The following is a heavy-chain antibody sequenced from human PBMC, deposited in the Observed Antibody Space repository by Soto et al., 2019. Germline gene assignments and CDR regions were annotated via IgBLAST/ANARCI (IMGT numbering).Heavy chain of an antibody. Sequence: ESGGGLVQPGGSLRLSCAASGFTFSSYWMSWVRQAPGKGLEWVANIKQDGSEKYYVDSVKGRFTISRDNAKNSLYLQMNSLRAEDTAVYYCARAIVVVIATPDWYFDLWGRGTLVTVSS. CDR1: GFTFSSYW. CDR3: ARAIVVVIATPDWYFDL. D-gene: IGHD2-21*01. CDR2: IKQDGSEK. V-gene: IGHV3-7*01. J-gene: IGHJ2*01.